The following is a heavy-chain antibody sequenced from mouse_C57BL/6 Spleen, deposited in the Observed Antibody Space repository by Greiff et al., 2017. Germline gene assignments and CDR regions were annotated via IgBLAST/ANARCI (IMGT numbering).Heavy chain of an antibody. V-gene: IGHV5-4*01. Sequence: EVQGVESGGGLVKPGGSLKLSCAASGFTFSSYAMSWVRQTPGKRLEWVATISDGGSYTYYPDNVKGRFTISRDNAKNNLYLQMSHLKSEDTAMYYCARDRKGITTVVPHYFDYWGQGTTLTVSS. CDR2: ISDGGSYT. CDR3: ARDRKGITTVVPHYFDY. CDR1: GFTFSSYA. D-gene: IGHD1-1*01. J-gene: IGHJ2*01.